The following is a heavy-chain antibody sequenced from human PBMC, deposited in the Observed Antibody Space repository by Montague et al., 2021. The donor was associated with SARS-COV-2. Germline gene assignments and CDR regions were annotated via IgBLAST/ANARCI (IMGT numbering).Heavy chain of an antibody. CDR3: YYFDY. CDR2: INHRGTS. J-gene: IGHJ4*02. CDR1: GDSISSSYW. Sequence: SETLSLTCAVSGDSISSSYWWNWVRQSPGKGLEWIGEINHRGTSKYNTSLKSRVSISLDTSKNQFFLYLSSNMIVVVMTGGEYYFDYWGQGTLVTVSS. V-gene: IGHV4-4*02. D-gene: IGHD3-22*01.